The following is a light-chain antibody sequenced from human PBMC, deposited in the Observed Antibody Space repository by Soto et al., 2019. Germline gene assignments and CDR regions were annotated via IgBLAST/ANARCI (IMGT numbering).Light chain of an antibody. CDR1: QSISSW. Sequence: DIQMTQSPSTLSASVGDRVTITCRASQSISSWLAWYQQKPGKAPKLLIYDASSLESGGPSRFSGSGSGSEFTLAITSLQPDDFATYYCQQYYSYWTFGQGNKVEVK. V-gene: IGKV1-5*01. CDR3: QQYYSYWT. J-gene: IGKJ1*01. CDR2: DAS.